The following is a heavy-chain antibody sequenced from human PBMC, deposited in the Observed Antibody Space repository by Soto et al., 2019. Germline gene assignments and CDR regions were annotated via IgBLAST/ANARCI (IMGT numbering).Heavy chain of an antibody. CDR3: AREGRTSNYYDSSGYYLDAFDI. D-gene: IGHD3-22*01. CDR2: MNPNSGNT. V-gene: IGHV1-8*01. Sequence: ASVKVSCKASAYTFTSYDINWVRQATGQGFEYLGWMNPNSGNTGYVKKFQGRVTMTRDTSMSTAYMELSSLRSEDTAVYYCAREGRTSNYYDSSGYYLDAFDIWGQGTMVTVSS. J-gene: IGHJ3*02. CDR1: AYTFTSYD.